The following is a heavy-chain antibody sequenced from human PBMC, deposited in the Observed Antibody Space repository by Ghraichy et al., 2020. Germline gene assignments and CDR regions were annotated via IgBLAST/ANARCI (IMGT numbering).Heavy chain of an antibody. CDR2: ISSDGSST. Sequence: GGSLRLSCAASGFTFSTYWMHWVRQAPGKGLVWVSRISSDGSSTTYADSVKGRFTISRDNAKNTLYLQMNSLRAEDTAVYYCARDYYDSSGYWPDYWGQGTLVTFSS. CDR1: GFTFSTYW. D-gene: IGHD3-22*01. V-gene: IGHV3-74*01. J-gene: IGHJ4*02. CDR3: ARDYYDSSGYWPDY.